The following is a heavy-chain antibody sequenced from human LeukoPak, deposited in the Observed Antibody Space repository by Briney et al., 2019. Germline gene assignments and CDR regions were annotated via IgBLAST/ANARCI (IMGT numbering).Heavy chain of an antibody. J-gene: IGHJ6*03. D-gene: IGHD3-10*01. CDR2: ISGSGDRT. V-gene: IGHV3-23*01. CDR3: AKGGAVSSKSITLVRGTRNYHYYMDV. CDR1: GFTFSSYG. Sequence: GGTLRLSCAASGFTFSSYGMSWVRQAPGKGLELVSGISGSGDRTFYGDSVKGRFTISRDNSKNTLYLQMNSLRAEDTAVYYCAKGGAVSSKSITLVRGTRNYHYYMDVWGKGTTVTISS.